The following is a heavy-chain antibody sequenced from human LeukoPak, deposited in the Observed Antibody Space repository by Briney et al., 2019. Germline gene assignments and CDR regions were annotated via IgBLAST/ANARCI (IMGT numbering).Heavy chain of an antibody. CDR2: IYYSGST. J-gene: IGHJ6*03. D-gene: IGHD3-10*01. Sequence: SETLSLTGTVSGGSISSYYWSWIRQPPGKGLEWIGYIYYSGSTNYNPSLKSRVTISVDTSKNQFSLKLSSVTAADTAVYYCARGPPLWFGEIYYYYMDVWGKGTTVTVSS. V-gene: IGHV4-59*12. CDR3: ARGPPLWFGEIYYYYMDV. CDR1: GGSISSYY.